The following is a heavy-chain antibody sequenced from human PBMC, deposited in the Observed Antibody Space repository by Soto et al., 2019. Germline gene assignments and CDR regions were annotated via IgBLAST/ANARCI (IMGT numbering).Heavy chain of an antibody. CDR1: GGSFSNFV. Sequence: QVKLVQSGAEVKKPGSSVKVSCKASGGSFSNFVISWVRQAPGQGLEWMGGIIPNFGITNYAQKFQGKVTITADETTRTAYLELSGLTSEDTSVYSCARAVVGEAAIRYWGQGTLVTVSS. V-gene: IGHV1-69*01. J-gene: IGHJ4*02. D-gene: IGHD1-26*01. CDR2: IIPNFGIT. CDR3: ARAVVGEAAIRY.